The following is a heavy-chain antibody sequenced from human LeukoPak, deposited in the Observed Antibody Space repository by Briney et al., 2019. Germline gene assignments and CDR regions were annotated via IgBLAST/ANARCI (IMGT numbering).Heavy chain of an antibody. D-gene: IGHD3-10*01. CDR3: AKDLGYYYGSGPTKDY. CDR1: GFTFSSYG. Sequence: GGSLRLSCAASGFTFSSYGMHWVRQAPGKGLEWVAVISYDGSNKYYADSVKARFTISRDNSKNTLYLQMNSLRAEDTAVYYCAKDLGYYYGSGPTKDYWGQGTLVTVSS. CDR2: ISYDGSNK. J-gene: IGHJ4*02. V-gene: IGHV3-30*18.